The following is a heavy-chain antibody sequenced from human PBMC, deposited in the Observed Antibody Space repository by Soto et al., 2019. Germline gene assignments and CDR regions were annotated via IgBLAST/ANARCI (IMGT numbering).Heavy chain of an antibody. Sequence: SGPTLVNPTQTLTLTCTFSGFSLYTSGVGVGWIRQPPGKALEWLALIYWDDNERYSPSLKSRLTITKDTSKNQVVLTMTNMDPVDTATYYCAHRGARGKQQLDYYFDYWGQGTLVTVSS. V-gene: IGHV2-5*02. J-gene: IGHJ4*02. D-gene: IGHD6-13*01. CDR3: AHRGARGKQQLDYYFDY. CDR1: GFSLYTSGVG. CDR2: IYWDDNE.